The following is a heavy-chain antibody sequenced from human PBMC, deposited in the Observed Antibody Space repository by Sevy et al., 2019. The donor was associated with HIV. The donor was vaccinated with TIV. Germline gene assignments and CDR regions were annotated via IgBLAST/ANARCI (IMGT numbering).Heavy chain of an antibody. CDR3: ASPFLYSSSPEADY. CDR2: INTNTGQP. CDR1: GYDITNYA. V-gene: IGHV7-4-1*02. D-gene: IGHD5-18*01. J-gene: IGHJ4*02. Sequence: ASVKVSCKASGYDITNYAINWVRQAPGQGLEWMGWINTNTGQPTYAQAFKGRFAFSLDTSVSTAYLQISSLKAEDTAMYYCASPFLYSSSPEADYWGQGTLVTVSS.